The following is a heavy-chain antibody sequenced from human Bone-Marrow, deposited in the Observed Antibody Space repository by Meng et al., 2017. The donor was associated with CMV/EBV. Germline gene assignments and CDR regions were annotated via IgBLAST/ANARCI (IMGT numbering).Heavy chain of an antibody. V-gene: IGHV3-21*01. CDR3: ARATAASYSNYLAYYCYGMDV. CDR1: GFSFSSHN. D-gene: IGHD4-11*01. J-gene: IGHJ6*01. CDR2: ISSRSGYI. Sequence: GGSLRLSCAASGFSFSSHNMNWVRQAPGKGLEWVSSISSRSGYIYYADSVKGRFTISRDNAKNSLYLQMNSLRAEDTAVYYCARATAASYSNYLAYYCYGMDVWGQGTTVTVYS.